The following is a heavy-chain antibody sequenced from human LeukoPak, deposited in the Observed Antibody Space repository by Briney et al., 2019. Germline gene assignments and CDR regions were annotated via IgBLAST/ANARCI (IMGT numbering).Heavy chain of an antibody. CDR1: GYTFTGYY. CDR2: INPNRGGT. Sequence: AAVKVSCKASGYTFTGYYMHWVRQAPGQGLEWMGWINPNRGGTNYAQKFQGRVTMTMDTSISTAYMELSRLRSDDTAVYYCARVALTAAGTMWANSHFDYWGQGTLVTVSS. J-gene: IGHJ4*02. D-gene: IGHD6-13*01. V-gene: IGHV1-2*02. CDR3: ARVALTAAGTMWANSHFDY.